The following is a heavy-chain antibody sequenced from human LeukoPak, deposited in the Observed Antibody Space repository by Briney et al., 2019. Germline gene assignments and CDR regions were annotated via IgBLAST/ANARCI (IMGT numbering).Heavy chain of an antibody. CDR1: GYRFINYW. Sequence: GESLKISCKGSGYRFINYWIGWVRQMPGKGLEWMGIVFPGDSDTRYSPSFQGQVTISVDKSISTAYLQWSSLKASDTAMYYCARPNLTSETYYIDYWGQGTLVTVSS. V-gene: IGHV5-51*01. CDR2: VFPGDSDT. J-gene: IGHJ4*02. D-gene: IGHD3-10*01. CDR3: ARPNLTSETYYIDY.